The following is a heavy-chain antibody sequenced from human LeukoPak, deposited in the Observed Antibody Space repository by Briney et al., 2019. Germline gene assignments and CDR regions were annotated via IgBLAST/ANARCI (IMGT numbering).Heavy chain of an antibody. D-gene: IGHD5-18*01. J-gene: IGHJ4*02. CDR2: INPNSGGT. V-gene: IGHV1-2*02. Sequence: ASVKVYCKAYGYTFTGYYMHWVRHAPGQGLEWLAWINPNSGGTNYAQKFQGRVTMTRGTSISTAYMELSRLRSDDTAVYYCARGGIGIQLWFYYWGQGTLVTVSS. CDR1: GYTFTGYY. CDR3: ARGGIGIQLWFYY.